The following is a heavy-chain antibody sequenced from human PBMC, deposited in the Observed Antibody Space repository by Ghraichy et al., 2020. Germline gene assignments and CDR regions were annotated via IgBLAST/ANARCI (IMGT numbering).Heavy chain of an antibody. CDR1: GFTFGNCA. CDR2: ISTDGKSA. J-gene: IGHJ4*02. V-gene: IGHV3-23*01. Sequence: GSLNISCAASGFTFGNCAMSWVRQAPGKGLEWVSAISTDGKSAYYVDSVKGRFTISRDNSKSTLFLQMNSLRAEDTAVYYCAKGSTYSRPYYFDYWGQGTLVAVSS. CDR3: AKGSTYSRPYYFDY. D-gene: IGHD2-2*01.